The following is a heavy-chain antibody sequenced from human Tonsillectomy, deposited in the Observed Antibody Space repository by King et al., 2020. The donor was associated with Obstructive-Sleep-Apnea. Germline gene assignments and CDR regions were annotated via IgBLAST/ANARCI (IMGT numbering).Heavy chain of an antibody. CDR3: AVAAAGPVAYYYGMDV. CDR2: IYSGGHT. CDR1: GFTVSSNY. V-gene: IGHV3-66*01. J-gene: IGHJ6*02. D-gene: IGHD6-13*01. Sequence: VQLVESGGGLVQPGGSLRLSCAASGFTVSSNYMNWVRQAPGKGLECVSVIYSGGHTYYADSVKGRFTISRDDSKNTLYLQMSSLGVEDTAVYYCAVAAAGPVAYYYGMDVWGQGTTVTVSS.